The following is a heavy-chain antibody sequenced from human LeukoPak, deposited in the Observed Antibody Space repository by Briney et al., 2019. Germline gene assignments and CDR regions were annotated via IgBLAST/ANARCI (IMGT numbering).Heavy chain of an antibody. CDR2: ISSSSSYI. CDR3: ARAHSSGRSY. V-gene: IGHV3-21*01. CDR1: GFTFSSYS. Sequence: PGGSLRLSCAASGFTFSSYSMNWVRQAPGEGLEWVSSISSSSSYIYYADSVKGRFTISRDNAKNSLYLQMNSLRAEDTAEYYCARAHSSGRSYWGQGTLVTVSS. D-gene: IGHD6-19*01. J-gene: IGHJ4*02.